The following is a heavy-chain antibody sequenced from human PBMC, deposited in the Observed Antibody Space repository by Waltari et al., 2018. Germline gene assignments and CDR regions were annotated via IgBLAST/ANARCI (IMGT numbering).Heavy chain of an antibody. CDR2: INPKEGAT. J-gene: IGHJ3*02. V-gene: IGHV1-2*06. CDR1: GYTFTDSV. D-gene: IGHD3-16*01. Sequence: QVQLVQSGAEVKKPGASVKVSCKASGYTFTDSVIEWVRHAPGQGLEWMGRINPKEGATTYHKKLKGRSTMTRDTSIGTAYMELGSVTSDDTALYYCAGGGLYGQQLLESAFEIWGQGTKVTVSS. CDR3: AGGGLYGQQLLESAFEI.